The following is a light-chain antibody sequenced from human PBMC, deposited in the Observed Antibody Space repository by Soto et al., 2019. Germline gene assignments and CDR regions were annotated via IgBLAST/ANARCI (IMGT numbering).Light chain of an antibody. V-gene: IGKV3-15*01. Sequence: EIVMTQSPATLSVSPGERATLSCRASQSLSSNLAWYQQKPGQAPRLLIYSTSTRATGIPTRFSGSGSGTEFTLTISSLQSEDFAVYYCQQYNDWPSWTFGQGTKV. CDR3: QQYNDWPSWT. CDR2: STS. CDR1: QSLSSN. J-gene: IGKJ1*01.